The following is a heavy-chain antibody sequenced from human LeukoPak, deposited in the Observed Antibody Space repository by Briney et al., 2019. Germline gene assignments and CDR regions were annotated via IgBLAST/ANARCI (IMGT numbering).Heavy chain of an antibody. CDR2: VNPNSGNT. J-gene: IGHJ5*02. V-gene: IGHV1-8*01. Sequence: ASVKVSCKASGYTFTSYDINWVRQATGQGLEWMGWVNPNSGNTSYAQKFQGRVTMTRNTSISTAYMELSSLRSEDTAVYYCARGPRIAIFGVVIMYWFDPWGQGTLVTVSS. CDR1: GYTFTSYD. CDR3: ARGPRIAIFGVVIMYWFDP. D-gene: IGHD3-3*01.